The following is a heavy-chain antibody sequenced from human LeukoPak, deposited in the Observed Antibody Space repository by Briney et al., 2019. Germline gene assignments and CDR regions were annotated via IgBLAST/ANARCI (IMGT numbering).Heavy chain of an antibody. Sequence: ASVKVSCKASGGTFSSYAISWVRQAPGQGLEWMGRIIPILGIANYAQKFQGRVTITADKSTSTAYMELSSLRSKDTAVYYCARGGDSSWYQASWGQGTLVTVSS. CDR2: IIPILGIA. D-gene: IGHD6-13*01. CDR1: GGTFSSYA. CDR3: ARGGDSSWYQAS. V-gene: IGHV1-69*04. J-gene: IGHJ5*02.